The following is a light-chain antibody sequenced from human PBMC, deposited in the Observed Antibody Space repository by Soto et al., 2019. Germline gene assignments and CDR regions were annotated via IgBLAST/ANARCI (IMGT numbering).Light chain of an antibody. J-gene: IGLJ2*01. V-gene: IGLV2-8*01. CDR2: EVT. CDR1: SSDVGGYNY. CDR3: SSYAGSGEV. Sequence: QSALTQPPSASGSPGQSVTISCTGTSSDVGGYNYVSWYQQHPGKAPKLMIYEVTKRPSGVPDRFSGSKSGNTASLTVSGLQAEDEADYYCSSYAGSGEVFGGGTKVTVL.